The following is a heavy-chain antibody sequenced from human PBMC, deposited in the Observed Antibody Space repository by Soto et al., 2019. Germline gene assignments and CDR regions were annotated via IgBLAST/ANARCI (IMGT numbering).Heavy chain of an antibody. CDR2: IYYSGST. V-gene: IGHV4-59*01. CDR1: GGPISSYY. CDR3: AGGPDYDFWSGYYSYYYYYYMDV. J-gene: IGHJ6*03. Sequence: SETLSLTCTVSGGPISSYYWSWIRQPPGKGLEWIGYIYYSGSTNYNPSLKSRVTISVDTSKNQFSLKLSSVTAADTAVYYCAGGPDYDFWSGYYSYYYYYYMDVWGKGTTVTVSS. D-gene: IGHD3-3*01.